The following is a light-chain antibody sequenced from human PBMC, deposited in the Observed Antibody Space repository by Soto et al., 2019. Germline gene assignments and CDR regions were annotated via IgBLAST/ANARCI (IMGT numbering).Light chain of an antibody. CDR2: DAS. J-gene: IGKJ1*01. CDR1: RSISSW. Sequence: DIQMTQSPSTLSASVGDRVTITCRASRSISSWLAWYQQKPGKAPKLLIYDASSLESGVPSRFSGSGSGTEFTLTISSLQPDDFATYYCQQYNSYWTFGQGTKGDIK. CDR3: QQYNSYWT. V-gene: IGKV1-5*01.